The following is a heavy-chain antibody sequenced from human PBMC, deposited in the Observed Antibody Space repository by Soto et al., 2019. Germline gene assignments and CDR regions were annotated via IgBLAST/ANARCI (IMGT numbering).Heavy chain of an antibody. CDR2: SSDDSSYI. Sequence: PGRSLRLSCADSGFMFSAYTTNWVRQAPGKGLEWLSSSSDDSSYIYYADTLRGRFTVSRDNARNSLYLQIDSLGVEDTAVYYYATPYYFNHWGPGTLVTVSS. D-gene: IGHD3-16*01. J-gene: IGHJ1*01. V-gene: IGHV3-21*06. CDR1: GFMFSAYT. CDR3: ATPYYFNH.